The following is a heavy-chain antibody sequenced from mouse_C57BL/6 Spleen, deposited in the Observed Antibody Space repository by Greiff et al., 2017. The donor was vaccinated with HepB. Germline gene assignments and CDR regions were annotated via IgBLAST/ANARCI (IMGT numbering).Heavy chain of an antibody. CDR2: IDPSDSYT. V-gene: IGHV1-69*01. J-gene: IGHJ3*01. Sequence: QVQLQQPGAELVMPGASVKLSCKASGYTFTSYWMHWVKQRPGQGLEWIGEIDPSDSYTNYNQKFKGKSTLTVDKSSSTAYMQLSSLTSEDSAVYCCARRVLYGNCFAYWGQGTLVTVSA. CDR3: ARRVLYGNCFAY. CDR1: GYTFTSYW. D-gene: IGHD2-1*01.